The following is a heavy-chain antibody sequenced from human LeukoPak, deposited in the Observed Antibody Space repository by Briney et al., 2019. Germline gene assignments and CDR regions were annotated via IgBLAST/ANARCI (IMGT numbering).Heavy chain of an antibody. D-gene: IGHD3-22*01. CDR3: ARVPYDRSGYYSYFDN. CDR1: GFTFSTYW. Sequence: GGSLRLSCAASGFTFSTYWMHWVRQVPGKGLVWVLCINSDGSTTRYADSVKGRFTISRDNAKNTLYLQMNSLRAEDTAVYYCARVPYDRSGYYSYFDNWGGGTLVTVSS. V-gene: IGHV3-74*01. J-gene: IGHJ4*02. CDR2: INSDGSTT.